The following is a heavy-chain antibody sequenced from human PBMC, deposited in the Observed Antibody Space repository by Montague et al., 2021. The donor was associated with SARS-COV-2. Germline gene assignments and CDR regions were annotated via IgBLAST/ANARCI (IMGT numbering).Heavy chain of an antibody. CDR3: ARMSAGATIAFDY. V-gene: IGHV2-70*11. CDR1: GFSLSTSGMC. Sequence: PALVKPTKTLTLTCTFSGFSLSTSGMCVSWIRQPPGKALEWLARIDWDDDRYYSTSLKTRLTISKDTSKNQVVLTMTNMDPVDTATYYCARMSAGATIAFDYWGQGTLVTVSS. J-gene: IGHJ4*02. D-gene: IGHD1-26*01. CDR2: IDWDDDR.